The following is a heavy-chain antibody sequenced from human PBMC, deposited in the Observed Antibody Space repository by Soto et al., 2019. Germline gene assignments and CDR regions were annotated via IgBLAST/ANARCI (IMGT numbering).Heavy chain of an antibody. CDR1: GVSVNSGDYY. CDR3: ARRASGTPYFDY. Sequence: PSETLSLTCTVSGVSVNSGDYYWSWIRQPPGRGLEWVGYIYYSGSTNYNPSLKSRVTISVDSSKNQFSLKLTSVTAADTAVYYCARRASGTPYFDYWGQGTLVTVSS. J-gene: IGHJ4*02. D-gene: IGHD1-1*01. CDR2: IYYSGST. V-gene: IGHV4-61*08.